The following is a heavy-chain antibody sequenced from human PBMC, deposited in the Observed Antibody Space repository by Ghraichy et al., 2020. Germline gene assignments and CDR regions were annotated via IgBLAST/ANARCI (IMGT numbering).Heavy chain of an antibody. D-gene: IGHD1-1*01. CDR3: ARWVHDAGYFDS. CDR2: TYYRSKWYN. CDR1: GDSVSGNSAA. J-gene: IGHJ4*02. V-gene: IGHV6-1*01. Sequence: SQTLSLTYAISGDSVSGNSAAWNWIRQSPSRGLEWLGRTYYRSKWYNQYAVSLKSRITISADTSTNHVSLQLNSVTPEDAAVYFCARWVHDAGYFDSWGQGTLVTVSS.